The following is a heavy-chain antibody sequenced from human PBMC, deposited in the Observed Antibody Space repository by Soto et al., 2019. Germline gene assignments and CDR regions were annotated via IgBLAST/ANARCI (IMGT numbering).Heavy chain of an antibody. CDR2: IRSKAYGGTT. Sequence: GGSLRLSCTASGFTFGYYAMSWVRQAPGKGLEWVGFIRSKAYGGTTEYAASVKGRSTISRDDSKSIAYLQMNSLKTEDTAVYYCTRDNXSSGYYYSRHYYYGMDVWGQGTTVTVSS. D-gene: IGHD3-22*01. CDR1: GFTFGYYA. V-gene: IGHV3-49*04. CDR3: TRDNXSSGYYYSRHYYYGMDV. J-gene: IGHJ6*02.